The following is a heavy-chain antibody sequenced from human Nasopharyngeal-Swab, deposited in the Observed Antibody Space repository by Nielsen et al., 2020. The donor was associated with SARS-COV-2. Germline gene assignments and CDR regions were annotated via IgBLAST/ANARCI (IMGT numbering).Heavy chain of an antibody. CDR1: GYTFTSYY. CDR3: ARDHFLVVAAHPHQYYYGMDV. V-gene: IGHV1-46*01. J-gene: IGHJ6*02. CDR2: INPSGGST. Sequence: ASVKVSCKASGYTFTSYYMHWVRQAPGQGLEWMGIINPSGGSTSYAQKFQGRVTMPRDTSTSTAYMELRSLRSDDTAVYYCARDHFLVVAAHPHQYYYGMDVWGQGTTVTVSS. D-gene: IGHD2-15*01.